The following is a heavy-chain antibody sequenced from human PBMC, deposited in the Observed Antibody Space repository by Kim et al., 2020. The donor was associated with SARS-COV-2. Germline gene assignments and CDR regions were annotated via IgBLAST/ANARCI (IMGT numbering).Heavy chain of an antibody. CDR2: ISSSSSYI. Sequence: GGSLRLSCAASGFTFSSYSMNWVRQAPGKGLEWVSSISSSSSYIYYADSVKGRFTISRDNAKNTLYLQMNSLRAEDTAVYYCARRRDQYYYDSSADYWGQGTLVTVSS. V-gene: IGHV3-21*01. D-gene: IGHD3-22*01. CDR1: GFTFSSYS. CDR3: ARRRDQYYYDSSADY. J-gene: IGHJ4*02.